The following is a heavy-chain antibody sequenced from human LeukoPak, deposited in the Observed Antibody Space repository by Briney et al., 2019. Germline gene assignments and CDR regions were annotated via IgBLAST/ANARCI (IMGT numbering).Heavy chain of an antibody. D-gene: IGHD4/OR15-4a*01. CDR3: APIGAGY. CDR2: IRSDGSST. J-gene: IGHJ4*02. Sequence: PGGSLRLSCAASGITFTGNWHWVSQAHGNGLVWVPLIRSDGSSTTYADSVKGRFTISRDSTKNTLYLQMNSLRVEDTAVYYCAPIGAGYWGQGTLVTVSS. V-gene: IGHV3-74*03. CDR1: GITFTGNW.